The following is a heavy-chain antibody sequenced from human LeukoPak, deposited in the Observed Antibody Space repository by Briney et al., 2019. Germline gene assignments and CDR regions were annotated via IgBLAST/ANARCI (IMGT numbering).Heavy chain of an antibody. CDR3: ARDLYLRFLEWSDAFDI. CDR2: IYTSGST. CDR1: GGSISSGSYY. J-gene: IGHJ3*02. Sequence: SETLSLTXTVSGGSISSGSYYWSWIRQPAGKGLEWIGRIYTSGSTNYNPSLKSRVTISVDTSKNQFSLKLSSVTAAGTAVYYCARDLYLRFLEWSDAFDIWGQGTMVTVSS. V-gene: IGHV4-61*02. D-gene: IGHD3-3*01.